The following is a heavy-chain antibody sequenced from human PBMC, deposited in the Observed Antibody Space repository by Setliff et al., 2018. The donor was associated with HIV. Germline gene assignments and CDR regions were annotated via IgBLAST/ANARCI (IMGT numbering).Heavy chain of an antibody. V-gene: IGHV2-5*02. J-gene: IGHJ4*02. Sequence: SGPTLVNPTQNLTLTCTFSGFSLSTSGVGVGWIRQPPGKALDWLALIYWDDDKRYSTSLKSRLTISKDTSKSQVVLTMTNMDPVDTATYYCARISATHYDFWSGSIDYWGQGTLVTVSS. CDR1: GFSLSTSGVG. D-gene: IGHD3-3*01. CDR2: IYWDDDK. CDR3: ARISATHYDFWSGSIDY.